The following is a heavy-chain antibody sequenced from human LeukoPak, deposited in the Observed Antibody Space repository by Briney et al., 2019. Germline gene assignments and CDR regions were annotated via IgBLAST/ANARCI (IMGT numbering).Heavy chain of an antibody. V-gene: IGHV3-9*01. CDR3: VKDISSGWTWPPSSPQPGFDS. CDR2: INWNSVTI. Sequence: PGGSLRLSCVASGFTFDDYGMHWVRHAPGKGLQWVSGINWNSVTIGYADSVKGRFTISRDNAKNSLYLQMNSLSAEDTALYYCVKDISSGWTWPPSSPQPGFDSWGQGTLVTVSS. D-gene: IGHD6-19*01. CDR1: GFTFDDYG. J-gene: IGHJ4*02.